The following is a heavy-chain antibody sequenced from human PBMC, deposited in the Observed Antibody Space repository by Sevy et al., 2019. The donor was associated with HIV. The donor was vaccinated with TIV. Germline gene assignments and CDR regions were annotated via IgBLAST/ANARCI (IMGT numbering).Heavy chain of an antibody. CDR3: ARDQVSDYDSSGYFDY. V-gene: IGHV3-53*01. CDR2: IYSGGST. Sequence: GGSLRLSCAASGFTVSSNYMSWVRQAPGKGLEWVSVIYSGGSTYYADSVKGRFTISRDNSKNTLYLQMNSLRAEDTDVYYCARDQVSDYDSSGYFDYWGQGTLVTVSS. J-gene: IGHJ4*02. D-gene: IGHD3-22*01. CDR1: GFTVSSNY.